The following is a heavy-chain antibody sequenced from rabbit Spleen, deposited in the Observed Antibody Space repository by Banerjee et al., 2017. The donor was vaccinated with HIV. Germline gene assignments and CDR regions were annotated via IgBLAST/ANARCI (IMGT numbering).Heavy chain of an antibody. D-gene: IGHD8-1*01. CDR2: IVGSSSGFT. J-gene: IGHJ6*01. Sequence: QSLEESGGDLVKPGASLTLTCKASGFDFSSSDYMCWVRQAPGKGLEWISCIVGSSSGFTYSATWAKGRFTLSKTSSTTVTLQMTSLTAADTATYFCARDAGTSFSTYGMDLWGPGTLVTVS. V-gene: IGHV1S40*01. CDR3: ARDAGTSFSTYGMDL. CDR1: GFDFSSSDY.